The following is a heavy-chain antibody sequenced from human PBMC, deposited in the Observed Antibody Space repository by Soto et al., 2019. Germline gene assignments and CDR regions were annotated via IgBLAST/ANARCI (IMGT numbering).Heavy chain of an antibody. D-gene: IGHD3-22*01. J-gene: IGHJ4*02. V-gene: IGHV3-48*01. CDR2: ISDSSSII. CDR3: SRSTMIGLLSH. CDR1: GFTFTSYN. Sequence: PGGSLRLSCAASGFTFTSYNMNWVRQAPGKGLEWVSYISDSSSIIKYADSVKGRFTISRDNAKNSLYLQMNTLRAEDTAMYYCSRSTMIGLLSHWGQGTLVTVSS.